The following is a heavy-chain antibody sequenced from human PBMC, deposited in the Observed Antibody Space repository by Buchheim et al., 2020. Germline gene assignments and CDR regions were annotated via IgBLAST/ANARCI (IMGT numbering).Heavy chain of an antibody. J-gene: IGHJ5*02. D-gene: IGHD6-13*01. CDR2: INPSGGST. V-gene: IGHV1-46*01. CDR1: GYTFTSYY. Sequence: QVQLVQSGAEVKKPGASVKVSCKASGYTFTSYYMHWVRQAPGQGLEWMGIINPSGGSTSYAQKFQGRVTMTRAPSTTPVYMELSSLRSEDTAVYYCARDPSEAAGINWFDPWGQGTL. CDR3: ARDPSEAAGINWFDP.